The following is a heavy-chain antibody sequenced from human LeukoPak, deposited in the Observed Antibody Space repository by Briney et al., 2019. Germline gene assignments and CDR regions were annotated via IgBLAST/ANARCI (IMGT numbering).Heavy chain of an antibody. D-gene: IGHD6-13*01. V-gene: IGHV3-74*01. CDR3: ARDDYSIADY. CDR2: VNRDGSST. CDR1: GFTFSNYW. Sequence: PGGSLRLSCAASGFTFSNYWMHWVRQAPGKGLVWVSRVNRDGSSTYYADSVKGRFTISRDNAKNTLYLQMNSLRAEDTAVYFCARDDYSIADYWGQGTLVTVSS. J-gene: IGHJ4*02.